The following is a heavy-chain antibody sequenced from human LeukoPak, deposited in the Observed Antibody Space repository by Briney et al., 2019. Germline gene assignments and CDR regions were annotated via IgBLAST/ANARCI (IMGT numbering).Heavy chain of an antibody. Sequence: GGSLRLSCAASGFTFSSYPMSWVRQAPGKGLEWVSAISGSGGDTYYADSVKGRFTISRDNSKNTLSLQMNRLRAEDTALYYCATSSGWYPKYFDYWGQGTLVTVSS. V-gene: IGHV3-23*01. CDR2: ISGSGGDT. D-gene: IGHD6-19*01. CDR1: GFTFSSYP. J-gene: IGHJ4*02. CDR3: ATSSGWYPKYFDY.